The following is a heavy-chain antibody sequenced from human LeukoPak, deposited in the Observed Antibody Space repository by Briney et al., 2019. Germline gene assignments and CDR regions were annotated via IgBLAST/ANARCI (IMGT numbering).Heavy chain of an antibody. J-gene: IGHJ4*02. Sequence: GGSLRLSCAASGFTVSSNFMSWVRQAPGKGLECVSVIYSRGGTYYADSVQGRFTISRDASKNTLFLQMNSLRADDTAVYYCARKTDSSGSGDYWGQGTLVTVSS. V-gene: IGHV3-53*01. D-gene: IGHD3-22*01. CDR1: GFTVSSNF. CDR2: IYSRGGT. CDR3: ARKTDSSGSGDY.